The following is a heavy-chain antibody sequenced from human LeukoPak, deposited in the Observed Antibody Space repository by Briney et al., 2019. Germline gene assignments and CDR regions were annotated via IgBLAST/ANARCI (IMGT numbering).Heavy chain of an antibody. V-gene: IGHV4-39*01. CDR3: ARGGYCSSTSCYKKRGWFDP. D-gene: IGHD2-2*03. CDR1: GGSIRSSYYY. J-gene: IGHJ5*02. CDR2: IYDSGST. Sequence: SETLSLTCTVSGGSIRSSYYYWGWIRQPPGKGLEWIGSIYDSGSTYYNPSLKSRVTISVDTSKNQFSLKLNSVTAADTAVYYCARGGYCSSTSCYKKRGWFDPWGQGTLVTVSS.